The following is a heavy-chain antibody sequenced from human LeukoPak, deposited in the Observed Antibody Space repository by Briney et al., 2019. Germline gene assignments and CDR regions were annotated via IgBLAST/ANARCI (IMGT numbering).Heavy chain of an antibody. CDR3: AKGSYYDSSGSFYFDY. Sequence: GSLRLSCAASGFTFSSFAMSWVRQAPGKGLEWVSAISDSGGTTYYADSVKGRFTISRDNSKNTLYLQMSSLRAEDTAVYYCAKGSYYDSSGSFYFDYWGQGTLVTVSS. J-gene: IGHJ4*02. CDR1: GFTFSSFA. V-gene: IGHV3-23*01. CDR2: ISDSGGTT. D-gene: IGHD3-22*01.